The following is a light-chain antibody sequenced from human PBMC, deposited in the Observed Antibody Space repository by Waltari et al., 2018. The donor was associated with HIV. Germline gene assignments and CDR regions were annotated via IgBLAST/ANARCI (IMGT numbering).Light chain of an antibody. CDR3: SSYTSSTTLV. CDR2: EVT. Sequence: QSALTQPASVSGSPGQSITISCTGTGSDVGGYNYVSWYHQHPGKAPKLMIYEVTNRPSGVSNRFSGSKSGNTASLTISGLQAEDEADYYCSSYTSSTTLVFGGGTKVTVL. V-gene: IGLV2-14*01. J-gene: IGLJ2*01. CDR1: GSDVGGYNY.